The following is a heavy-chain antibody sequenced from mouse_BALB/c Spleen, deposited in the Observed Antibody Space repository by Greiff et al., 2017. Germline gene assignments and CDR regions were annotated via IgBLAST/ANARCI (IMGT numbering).Heavy chain of an antibody. CDR1: GFDFSRYW. J-gene: IGHJ3*01. D-gene: IGHD4-1*01. CDR2: INPDSSTI. V-gene: IGHV4-1*02. CDR3: ARRGNWDVWFAY. Sequence: DVHLVESGGGLVQPGGSLKLSCAASGFDFSRYWMSWVRQAPGKGLEWIGEINPDSSTINYTPSLKDKFIISRDNAKNTLYLQMSKVRSEDTALYYCARRGNWDVWFAYWGQGTLVTVSA.